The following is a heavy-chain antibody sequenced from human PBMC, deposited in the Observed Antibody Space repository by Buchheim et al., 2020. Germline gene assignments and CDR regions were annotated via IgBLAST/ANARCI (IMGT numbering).Heavy chain of an antibody. Sequence: QVQLVQSGAEVKKPGSSVKVSCKASGGTFSSYAISWVRQAPGQGLEWMGGIIPIFGTANYAQTFQGRVTITADESTSTAYMELSSLRSEDTAVYYCARGGPLTTRRDGHKDSCFDYWGQGTL. CDR2: IIPIFGTA. CDR1: GGTFSSYA. V-gene: IGHV1-69*01. J-gene: IGHJ4*02. D-gene: IGHD5-24*01. CDR3: ARGGPLTTRRDGHKDSCFDY.